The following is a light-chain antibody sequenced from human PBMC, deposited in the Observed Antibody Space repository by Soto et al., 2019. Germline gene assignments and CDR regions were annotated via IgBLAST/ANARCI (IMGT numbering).Light chain of an antibody. Sequence: DIQMTQSPSSLSASVGDRVTIACRASQSISSYLNWYQQKPGTAPKLLISAASSLQSGVPSRFSGSGSGTDFTLTISSLQPEDFATYYCQQSYSTPRTFGQGTKVDIK. J-gene: IGKJ1*01. CDR3: QQSYSTPRT. V-gene: IGKV1-39*01. CDR2: AAS. CDR1: QSISSY.